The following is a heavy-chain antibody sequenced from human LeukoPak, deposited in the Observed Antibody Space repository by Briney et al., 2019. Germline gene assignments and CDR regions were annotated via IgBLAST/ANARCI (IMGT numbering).Heavy chain of an antibody. D-gene: IGHD3-10*01. Sequence: SETLSLTCAVYGGSFSGYYWSWIRQPPGKGLEWIGEINHSGSTNCNPSLKSRVTISVDTSKNQFSLKLSSVTAADTAVYYCARGLPPPTELLWFGELAYYFDYWGQGTLVTVSS. CDR1: GGSFSGYY. J-gene: IGHJ4*02. CDR2: INHSGST. V-gene: IGHV4-34*01. CDR3: ARGLPPPTELLWFGELAYYFDY.